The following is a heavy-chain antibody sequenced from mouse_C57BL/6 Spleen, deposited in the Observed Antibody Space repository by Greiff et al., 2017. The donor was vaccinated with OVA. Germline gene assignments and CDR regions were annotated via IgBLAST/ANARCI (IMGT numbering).Heavy chain of an antibody. CDR3: ARGFFYAMDY. CDR1: GYSFTSYY. Sequence: QVQLQQSGPELVKPGASVKISCKASGYSFTSYYIHWVKQRPGQGLEWIGWIYPGSGNTKYNEKFKGKATLTADTSSSTAYMQLSSLTSEDSAVYYCARGFFYAMDYWGQGTSVTGSS. CDR2: IYPGSGNT. V-gene: IGHV1-66*01. J-gene: IGHJ4*01.